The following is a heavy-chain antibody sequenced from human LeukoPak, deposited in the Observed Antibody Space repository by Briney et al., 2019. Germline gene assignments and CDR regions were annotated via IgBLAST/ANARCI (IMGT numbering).Heavy chain of an antibody. V-gene: IGHV3-7*01. CDR2: IKQDGSET. D-gene: IGHD3-3*01. J-gene: IGHJ4*02. CDR1: GFTFSDYG. Sequence: PGGSLRLSCAASGFTFSDYGITWVRRAPGKGRNWVPNIKQDGSETYYVESVRGRFTISRDNAKKSLYLQMNSLRGDDTAVYYCARDFWGAYRVDFFDFWGQGTLVTVSS. CDR3: ARDFWGAYRVDFFDF.